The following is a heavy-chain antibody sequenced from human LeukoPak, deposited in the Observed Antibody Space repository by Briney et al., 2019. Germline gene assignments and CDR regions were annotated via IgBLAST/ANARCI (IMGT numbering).Heavy chain of an antibody. CDR1: GFTISSYA. J-gene: IGHJ6*02. D-gene: IGHD1-1*01. V-gene: IGHV3-30-3*01. Sequence: PGGSLRLSCAASGFTISSYAMHWVRQAPGKGLEWVAVISYDGSNKYYADSVKGRFTISRDNSKNTLYLQMNSLRAEDTAVYYCARNPTTSDGMDVWGQGTTVTVSS. CDR3: ARNPTTSDGMDV. CDR2: ISYDGSNK.